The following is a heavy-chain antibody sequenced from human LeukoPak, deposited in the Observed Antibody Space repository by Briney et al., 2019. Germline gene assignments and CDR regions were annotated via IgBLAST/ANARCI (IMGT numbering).Heavy chain of an antibody. CDR2: ITGDGTTT. V-gene: IGHV3-23*01. CDR1: GLTFSSYG. Sequence: GGSLRLSCEASGLTFSSYGMSWDRQAPGKGLQWVSAITGDGTTTYYADSVKGRFTISRVNSKNMLYLQMSSLRAEDTAVYYCAKMQGYFDYWGQGTLVPVSS. J-gene: IGHJ4*02. CDR3: AKMQGYFDY.